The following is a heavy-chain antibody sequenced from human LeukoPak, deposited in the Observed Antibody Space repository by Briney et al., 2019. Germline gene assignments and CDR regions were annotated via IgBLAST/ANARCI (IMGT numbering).Heavy chain of an antibody. CDR2: ISGSGGST. Sequence: GGSLRLSCAASGFTVSNNYMSWVRHAPGKGLESVSGISGSGGSTYYADSVKGRFTISRDNSKNTEYLQMNSLRAEDTAVYYCAKDIVVVPAPVGYFDLWGRGTLVTVSS. CDR3: AKDIVVVPAPVGYFDL. J-gene: IGHJ2*01. CDR1: GFTVSNNY. V-gene: IGHV3-23*01. D-gene: IGHD2-2*01.